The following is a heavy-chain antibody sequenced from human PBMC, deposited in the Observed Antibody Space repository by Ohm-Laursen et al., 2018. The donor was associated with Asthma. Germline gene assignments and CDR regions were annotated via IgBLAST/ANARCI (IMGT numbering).Heavy chain of an antibody. Sequence: SLRLSCAASGFTFSSYSMNWVRQAPGKGLEWVGRIKSKTDGGTTDYAAPVKGRFTISRDDSKNTLYLQMNSLKTEDTAVYYCTTSRVPAATVYYGMDVWGQGTTVTVSS. CDR1: GFTFSSYS. J-gene: IGHJ6*02. D-gene: IGHD2-2*01. CDR2: IKSKTDGGTT. CDR3: TTSRVPAATVYYGMDV. V-gene: IGHV3-15*01.